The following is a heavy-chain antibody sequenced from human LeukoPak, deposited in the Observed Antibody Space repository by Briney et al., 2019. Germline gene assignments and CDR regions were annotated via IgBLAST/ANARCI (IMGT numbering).Heavy chain of an antibody. D-gene: IGHD2-2*01. J-gene: IGHJ4*02. Sequence: GGSLRLSCAASGFTFSSYAMSWVRQAPGKGLEWVSAISGSGGGTYYADSVKGRFTISRDNSKNTLYLQMNSLRAEDTAVYYCAKDQGSYCSSTSCYQTQWGQGTLVTVSS. V-gene: IGHV3-23*01. CDR1: GFTFSSYA. CDR3: AKDQGSYCSSTSCYQTQ. CDR2: ISGSGGGT.